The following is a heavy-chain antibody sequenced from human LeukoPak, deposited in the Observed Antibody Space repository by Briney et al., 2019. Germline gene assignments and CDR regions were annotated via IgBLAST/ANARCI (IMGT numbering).Heavy chain of an antibody. D-gene: IGHD1-26*01. V-gene: IGHV1-2*02. J-gene: IGHJ4*02. CDR2: IDPNNGDT. CDR3: ARRISARQDLDS. CDR1: GYTFADSY. Sequence: GASVTVSCKASGYTFADSYIYWVRQAPGQGLEWMGWIDPNNGDTSYAQKFQGRVTLTRDTSISTSYLDLNILASGDTAVYYCARRISARQDLDSWGQGTLVTVSS.